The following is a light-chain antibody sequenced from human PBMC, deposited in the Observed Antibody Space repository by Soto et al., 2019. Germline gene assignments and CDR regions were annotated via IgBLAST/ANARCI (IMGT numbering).Light chain of an antibody. CDR3: SSYTSSYVV. CDR1: SSDVGGCNY. V-gene: IGLV2-14*01. CDR2: DVS. Sequence: QSVLTQPASVSGSPGQSITISCTGTSSDVGGCNYVSWYQQHPGKAPKLMIYDVSNRPSGVSNRFSGSKSGNTASLTISGLQAEDEADYYCSSYTSSYVVFGGGTKLTVL. J-gene: IGLJ2*01.